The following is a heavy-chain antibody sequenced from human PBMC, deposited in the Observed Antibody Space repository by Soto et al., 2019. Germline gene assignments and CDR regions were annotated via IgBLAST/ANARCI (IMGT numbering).Heavy chain of an antibody. CDR2: IYSGGST. V-gene: IGHV3-66*01. CDR1: GFTVSSNY. J-gene: IGHJ4*02. Sequence: EVPLVESGGGLVQPGGSLRLSCAASGFTVSSNYMIWVRQAPGKGLEWVSVIYSGGSTYYADSVKGRFTISRDNSKNPVELQINRLEGGGPAVDYRARGTAQGGFDFWGQGTLVTVSS. D-gene: IGHD1-1*01. CDR3: ARGTAQGGFDF.